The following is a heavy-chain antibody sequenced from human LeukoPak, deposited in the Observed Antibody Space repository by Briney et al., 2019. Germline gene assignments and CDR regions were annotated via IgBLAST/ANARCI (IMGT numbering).Heavy chain of an antibody. CDR1: GGSISSSSYY. CDR3: ARGAMVRGVIITHYFDY. J-gene: IGHJ4*02. Sequence: SETLSLTCTVSGGSISSSSYYWGWIRQPPGKGLEWIGSIYYSGSTYYNPSLKSRVTISVDTSKNQFSLKLSSVTAADTAVYYCARGAMVRGVIITHYFDYWGQGTLVTVSS. CDR2: IYYSGST. V-gene: IGHV4-39*01. D-gene: IGHD3-10*01.